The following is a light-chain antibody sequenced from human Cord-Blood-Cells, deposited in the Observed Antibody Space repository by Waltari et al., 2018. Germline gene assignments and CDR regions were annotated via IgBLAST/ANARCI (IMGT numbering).Light chain of an antibody. CDR1: QSVSSN. J-gene: IGKJ4*01. Sequence: EIVMTQSPATLSVSPGERATLSCRASQSVSSNFAWYQQKPGQAPRLLIYDASTRATAIPARFSGSGSGTEFTLTISSLQSEDFAVYYCQQYNNWPLTFGGGSKVEIK. CDR2: DAS. V-gene: IGKV3-15*01. CDR3: QQYNNWPLT.